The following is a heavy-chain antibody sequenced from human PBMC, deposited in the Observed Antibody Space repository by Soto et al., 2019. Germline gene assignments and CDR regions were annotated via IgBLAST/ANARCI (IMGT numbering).Heavy chain of an antibody. D-gene: IGHD1-26*01. J-gene: IGHJ6*02. CDR2: ISSSSSTI. V-gene: IGHV3-48*02. CDR3: ARVSYRDYYYYGMDV. CDR1: GFTFSSYS. Sequence: EVQLVESGGGLVQPGGSLRLSCAASGFTFSSYSMNWVRQAPGKGLEWVSYISSSSSTIYYADSVKGRFTISRDNAKNSLYLQMNSLRDEDTAVYYCARVSYRDYYYYGMDVWGQGTTVTVSS.